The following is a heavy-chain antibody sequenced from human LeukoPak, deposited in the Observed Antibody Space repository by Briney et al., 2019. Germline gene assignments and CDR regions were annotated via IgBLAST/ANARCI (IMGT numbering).Heavy chain of an antibody. Sequence: EASVKVSCKASGYTFTGYYMHWVRQAPGQGLEWMGWINPISGGTNYAQNFQGRVTMTRDTSISTAYMELSRLRCDDTAVYYCARQGNQLLADWGQGTLVTVSS. D-gene: IGHD1-14*01. V-gene: IGHV1-2*02. CDR3: ARQGNQLLAD. CDR1: GYTFTGYY. CDR2: INPISGGT. J-gene: IGHJ4*02.